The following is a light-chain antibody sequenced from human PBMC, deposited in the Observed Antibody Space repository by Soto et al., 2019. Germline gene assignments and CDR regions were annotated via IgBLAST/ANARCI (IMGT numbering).Light chain of an antibody. J-gene: IGKJ1*01. CDR1: QSISSY. CDR3: QQSYSTPRT. V-gene: IGKV1-39*01. CDR2: AAS. Sequence: DIQMTQSPSSLSASVGDRVTITCRASQSISSYLNWYKQKPGKAPKLLIYAASSLQRGVPSRFSGSEAGTDFTLTIRSLQPEDFATYYCQQSYSTPRTFGQGTKVEIK.